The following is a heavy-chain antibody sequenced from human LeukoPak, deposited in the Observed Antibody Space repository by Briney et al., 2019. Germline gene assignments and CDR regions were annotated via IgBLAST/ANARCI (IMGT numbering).Heavy chain of an antibody. D-gene: IGHD4-17*01. CDR3: ARDEPDYGDSPPGDY. Sequence: SGGSLRLSCAASGFTFSSYSVNWVRQAPGKGLEWVSSISGNSIYIYYADSVKGRFTISRDNAKNSLYLQMNSLRAEDTAVYYCARDEPDYGDSPPGDYWGQGTLVTVSS. CDR1: GFTFSSYS. J-gene: IGHJ4*02. CDR2: ISGNSIYI. V-gene: IGHV3-21*01.